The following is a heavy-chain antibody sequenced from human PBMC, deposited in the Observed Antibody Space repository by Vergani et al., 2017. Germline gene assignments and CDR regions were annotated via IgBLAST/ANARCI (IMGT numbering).Heavy chain of an antibody. CDR1: GYTFTSYA. CDR2: INTGNGNT. Sequence: QVQLVQSGAEVKKPGASVKVSCKASGYTFTSYAMHWVRQAPGQRLEWMGWINTGNGNTNYAQKLQGRVTMTTDTSTSTAYMELRSLRSDDTAVYYCARDHCGGDCPIGPNAFDIWGQGTMVTVSS. CDR3: ARDHCGGDCPIGPNAFDI. J-gene: IGHJ3*02. V-gene: IGHV1-3*04. D-gene: IGHD2-21*01.